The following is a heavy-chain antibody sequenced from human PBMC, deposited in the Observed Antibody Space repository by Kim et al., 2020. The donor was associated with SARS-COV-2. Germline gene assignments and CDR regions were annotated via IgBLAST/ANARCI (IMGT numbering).Heavy chain of an antibody. Sequence: GGSLRLSCAASGFTFSSYAMHWVRQAPGKGLEWVAVISYDGSNKYYADSVKGRFTISRDNSKNTLYLQMNSLRVEDTAVYYCAREGRGSYYTDYWGQGTLVTVSS. D-gene: IGHD1-26*01. J-gene: IGHJ4*02. CDR3: AREGRGSYYTDY. CDR1: GFTFSSYA. V-gene: IGHV3-30*04. CDR2: ISYDGSNK.